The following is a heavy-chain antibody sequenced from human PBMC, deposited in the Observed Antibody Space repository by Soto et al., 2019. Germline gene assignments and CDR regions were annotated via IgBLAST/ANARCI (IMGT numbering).Heavy chain of an antibody. J-gene: IGHJ6*02. CDR2: ISAYNGNT. D-gene: IGHD4-17*01. Sequence: ASVKVSCKASGYTFTSYGISWVRQAPGQGLEWMGWISAYNGNTNYAQKLQGRVTMTTDTSTSTAYMELRSLRPDDTAVYYCARMVINGYGGILPLYYFFYGMDVWGQGTTVTVSS. V-gene: IGHV1-18*04. CDR3: ARMVINGYGGILPLYYFFYGMDV. CDR1: GYTFTSYG.